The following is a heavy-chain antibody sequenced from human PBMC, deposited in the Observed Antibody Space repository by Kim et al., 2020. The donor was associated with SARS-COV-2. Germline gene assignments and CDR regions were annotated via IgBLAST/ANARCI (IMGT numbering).Heavy chain of an antibody. J-gene: IGHJ5*02. D-gene: IGHD2-8*01. V-gene: IGHV4-59*01. CDR3: ARHGSLAVTDGWFDP. CDR2: IYYSGST. Sequence: SETLSLTCTVSGGSISSYYWSWIRQPPGKGLEWIGYIYYSGSTNYNPSLKSRVTISVDTSKNQFSLKLSSVTAADTAVYYCARHGSLAVTDGWFDPWGQGTLVTVSS. CDR1: GGSISSYY.